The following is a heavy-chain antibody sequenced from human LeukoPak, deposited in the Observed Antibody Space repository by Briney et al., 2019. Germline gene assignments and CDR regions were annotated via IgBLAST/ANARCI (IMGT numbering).Heavy chain of an antibody. V-gene: IGHV3-23*01. J-gene: IGHJ4*02. D-gene: IGHD3-22*01. CDR2: ISGSGGST. CDR3: AKDPTYYYDSSGYIPDY. CDR1: GFTFSSYA. Sequence: GGSLRLSCAASGFTFSSYAMSWVRQAPGKGLEWVSAISGSGGSTYYADSVKGRFTISRDNPKNTLYLQMNSLRAEDTAVYYCAKDPTYYYDSSGYIPDYWGQGTLVTVSS.